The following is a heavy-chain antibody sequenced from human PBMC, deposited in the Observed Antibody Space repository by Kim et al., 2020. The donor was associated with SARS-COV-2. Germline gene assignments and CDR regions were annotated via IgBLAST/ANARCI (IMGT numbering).Heavy chain of an antibody. CDR3: AKDRAYYGLTSYWVDY. CDR2: ISYDGSNK. CDR1: GFTFSSYG. J-gene: IGHJ4*02. V-gene: IGHV3-30*18. D-gene: IGHD3-10*01. Sequence: GGSLRLSCAASGFTFSSYGMHWVRQAPGKGLEWVAVISYDGSNKYYADSVKGRFTISRDNSKNTLYLQMNSLRAEDTAVYYCAKDRAYYGLTSYWVDYWGQGTLVTVSS.